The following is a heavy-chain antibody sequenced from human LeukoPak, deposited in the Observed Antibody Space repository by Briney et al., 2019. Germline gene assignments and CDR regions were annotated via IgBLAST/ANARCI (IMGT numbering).Heavy chain of an antibody. CDR2: MKGSEE. D-gene: IGHD2-15*01. V-gene: IGHV3-7*01. Sequence: GGSLRLSCAASGFIFSRYWMSWVRQAPGKGLEWVAKMKGSEEYKLYSVNGRCTISRDNDKNSLYLQMNSLRVDDTAVYYCTRWARYCSEGSCYSWFDPWGQGTLVTVST. J-gene: IGHJ5*02. CDR3: TRWARYCSEGSCYSWFDP. CDR1: GFIFSRYW.